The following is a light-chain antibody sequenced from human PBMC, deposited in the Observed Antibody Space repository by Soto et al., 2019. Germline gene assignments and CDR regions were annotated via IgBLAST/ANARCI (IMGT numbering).Light chain of an antibody. CDR1: DSNIGNNY. V-gene: IGLV1-51*01. CDR2: DTN. Sequence: QSVLTQPPSVSAAPGQKVTISCSGTDSNIGNNYVSWYQQVPGTAPKLLIYDTNKRPSGIPDRFSGSKSGAAATLGITGLQTGDEADYYCATWDSSLSAGVFGGGTKVTVL. J-gene: IGLJ2*01. CDR3: ATWDSSLSAGV.